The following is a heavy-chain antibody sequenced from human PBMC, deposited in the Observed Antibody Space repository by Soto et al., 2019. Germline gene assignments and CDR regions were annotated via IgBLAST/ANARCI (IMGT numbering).Heavy chain of an antibody. J-gene: IGHJ6*02. CDR2: ISSSSSYT. D-gene: IGHD4-17*01. CDR1: GFTFSDYY. Sequence: QVQLVESGGGLVKPGGSLRLSCAASGFTFSDYYMSWIRQAPGKGLEWVSYISSSSSYTNYADSVKGRFTISRDNAKNSLYLQMNSLRAEDTAVYYCASGYGDYTKNSHYYYGMDVWGQGTTVTVSS. V-gene: IGHV3-11*06. CDR3: ASGYGDYTKNSHYYYGMDV.